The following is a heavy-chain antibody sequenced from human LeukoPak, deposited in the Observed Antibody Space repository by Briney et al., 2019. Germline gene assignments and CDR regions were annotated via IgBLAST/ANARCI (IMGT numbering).Heavy chain of an antibody. CDR2: IIPILGIA. J-gene: IGHJ3*02. V-gene: IGHV1-69*04. Sequence: GASVKVSCKASGGTFSSYAISWVRQAPGQGLEWMGRIIPILGIANYAQKFQGRVTITADKSTSTAYMELSSLRSEDTAVYYCARDRGYDYIWGSYRSRHDAFDIWGQGTMVTVSS. D-gene: IGHD3-16*02. CDR1: GGTFSSYA. CDR3: ARDRGYDYIWGSYRSRHDAFDI.